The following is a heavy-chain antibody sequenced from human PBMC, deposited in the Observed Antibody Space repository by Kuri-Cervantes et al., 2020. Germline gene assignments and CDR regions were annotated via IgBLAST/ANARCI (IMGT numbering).Heavy chain of an antibody. J-gene: IGHJ5*01. Sequence: GESLKISCAASGFTFSSYAMHWVRQAPGKGLEWVAVISYDGSSKFYADSVRGRSTISRDNSESTLYLRMNSLRAEDTAVYYCAKTPNYNSWSGYFDSWGRGTLVTVSS. CDR1: GFTFSSYA. V-gene: IGHV3-30*04. CDR2: ISYDGSSK. D-gene: IGHD3-3*01. CDR3: AKTPNYNSWSGYFDS.